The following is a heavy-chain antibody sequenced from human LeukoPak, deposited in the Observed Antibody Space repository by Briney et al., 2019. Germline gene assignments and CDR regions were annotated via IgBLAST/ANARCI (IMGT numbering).Heavy chain of an antibody. CDR1: GGSFSGYY. CDR3: VRRPINNNWFDP. J-gene: IGHJ5*02. CDR2: INHSGST. V-gene: IGHV4-34*01. Sequence: PSETLSLTCAVYGGSFSGYYWSWIRQPPGKGLEWIGEINHSGSTNYNPSLKSRVTISVDTSKNQFSLKLSSVTAADTAVYYCVRRPINNNWFDPWGQGTLVTVSS. D-gene: IGHD5-24*01.